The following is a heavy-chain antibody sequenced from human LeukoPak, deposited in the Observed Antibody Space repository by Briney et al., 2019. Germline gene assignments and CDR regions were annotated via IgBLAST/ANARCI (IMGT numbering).Heavy chain of an antibody. Sequence: GESLKISCKGSGYSFTSYWIGWVRQMPGKGLEWMGTIYPGDSDTRYSPSFQGQVTISADKSISTAYLQWSSLKASDTAMYYCARLTPNVLLWFGESELWFDPWGQGTLVTVSS. J-gene: IGHJ5*02. V-gene: IGHV5-51*01. CDR1: GYSFTSYW. D-gene: IGHD3-10*01. CDR2: IYPGDSDT. CDR3: ARLTPNVLLWFGESELWFDP.